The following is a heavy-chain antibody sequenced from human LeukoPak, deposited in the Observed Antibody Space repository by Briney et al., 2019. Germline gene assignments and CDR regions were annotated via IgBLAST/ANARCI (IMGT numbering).Heavy chain of an antibody. CDR3: ARGGAAAGYYYYGMDV. V-gene: IGHV3-48*03. J-gene: IGHJ6*02. CDR2: ISSSGNTI. D-gene: IGHD4-17*01. Sequence: GGSLRLSCVTSGFTFSSYEMNWVRQAPGKGLEWVSYISSSGNTIYHADSVKGRFTISRDNAEKSLYLQMSSLRAEDTAVYYCARGGAAAGYYYYGMDVWGQGTTVTVSS. CDR1: GFTFSSYE.